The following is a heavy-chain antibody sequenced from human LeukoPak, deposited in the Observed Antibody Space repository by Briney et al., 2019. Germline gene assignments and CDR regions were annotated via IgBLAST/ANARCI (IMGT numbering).Heavy chain of an antibody. CDR1: SGAISIHY. J-gene: IGHJ4*02. V-gene: IGHV4-59*11. CDR2: TYYSGRT. Sequence: SETLSLTCTVSSGAISIHYWSCIRHPPGKWLEWIGYTYYSGRTTYNPSFKSRFTISVDTSKNQFSLKLNSVTAADTAVYYCARERVDGYNLRTLDYWGQGTLVTVSS. CDR3: ARERVDGYNLRTLDY. D-gene: IGHD5-24*01.